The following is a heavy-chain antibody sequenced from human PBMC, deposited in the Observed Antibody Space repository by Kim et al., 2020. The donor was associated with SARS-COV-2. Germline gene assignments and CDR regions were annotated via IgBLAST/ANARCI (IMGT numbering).Heavy chain of an antibody. D-gene: IGHD3-16*01. J-gene: IGHJ3*02. V-gene: IGHV3-48*02. CDR3: VRDRMGGAFVI. CDR1: GFTFSAYD. CDR2: ITKSSATI. Sequence: GGSLRLSCATSGFTFSAYDMNWVRQAPGKGLEWLSFITKSSATIYYADSVQGRFTISRDNAKNSLYLQMNRLRDEDTALYYCVRDRMGGAFVIWGQGTMV.